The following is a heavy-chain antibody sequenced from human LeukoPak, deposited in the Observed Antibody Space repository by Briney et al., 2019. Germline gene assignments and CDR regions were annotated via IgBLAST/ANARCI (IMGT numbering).Heavy chain of an antibody. Sequence: SETLSLTCTVSSGSISTYYWNWIRQPPGKGLEWIGYIYHSGSTNYNPSLQSRVTISVDTSKNQFSLNLNSVTAADTAVYYCARGGAARLHFQNWGQGTLVTVSS. CDR1: SGSISTYY. CDR2: IYHSGST. CDR3: ARGGAARLHFQN. J-gene: IGHJ1*01. V-gene: IGHV4-59*01. D-gene: IGHD6-6*01.